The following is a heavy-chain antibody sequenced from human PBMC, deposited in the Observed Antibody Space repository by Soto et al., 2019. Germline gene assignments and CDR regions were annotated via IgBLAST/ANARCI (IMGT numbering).Heavy chain of an antibody. CDR1: GGTFSSYT. V-gene: IGHV1-69*08. CDR2: IIPILGIA. J-gene: IGHJ4*02. D-gene: IGHD4-17*01. Sequence: QVQLVQSGAEVKKPGSSVKVSCKASGGTFSSYTISWVRQAPGQGLEWMGRIIPILGIANYAQKVQGRVTITAEKSTSTAYVELSSLRSEDTAVYYCARDPNQIYGYYDDYWGQGTLVTVSS. CDR3: ARDPNQIYGYYDDY.